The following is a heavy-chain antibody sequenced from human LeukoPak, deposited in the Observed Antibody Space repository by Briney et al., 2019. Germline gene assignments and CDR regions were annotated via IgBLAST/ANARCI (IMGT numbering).Heavy chain of an antibody. D-gene: IGHD3-22*01. CDR3: ARGFSYYDSSGYRPGWFDP. Sequence: GGSLRLSCAASGFTFSDYYMSWIRQTPGKGLERVSYISSSGSTIYYADSVKGRFTISRDNAKNSLYLQMNSLRAEDTAVYYCARGFSYYDSSGYRPGWFDPWGQGTLVTVSS. J-gene: IGHJ5*02. V-gene: IGHV3-11*01. CDR1: GFTFSDYY. CDR2: ISSSGSTI.